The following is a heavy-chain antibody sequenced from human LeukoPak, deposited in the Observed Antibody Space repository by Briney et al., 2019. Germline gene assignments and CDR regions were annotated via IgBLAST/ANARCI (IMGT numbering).Heavy chain of an antibody. Sequence: PGGSLRLSCAASGSTFSSYSMNWVRQAPGKGLEWVSYISSSSSTIYYADSVKGRFTISRDNAKNSLYLQMNSLRAEDTAVYYCARDLGDGDYVFDYWGQGTLVTVSS. CDR2: ISSSSSTI. V-gene: IGHV3-48*01. CDR3: ARDLGDGDYVFDY. J-gene: IGHJ4*02. CDR1: GSTFSSYS. D-gene: IGHD4-17*01.